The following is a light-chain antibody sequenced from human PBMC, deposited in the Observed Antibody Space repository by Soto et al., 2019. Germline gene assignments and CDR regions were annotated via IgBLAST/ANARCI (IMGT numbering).Light chain of an antibody. J-gene: IGKJ1*01. Sequence: DIVMTQSPDSLAVSLGERATINCKSTQSVLISSQNKNCITWYQQKPGQPPKVLIYWASTRESGVPYRFSGSGSGTDFTLTISSLQAEDVAVYYCHQYCSIPRTFGQGTKVEIK. V-gene: IGKV4-1*01. CDR2: WAS. CDR1: QSVLISSQNKNC. CDR3: HQYCSIPRT.